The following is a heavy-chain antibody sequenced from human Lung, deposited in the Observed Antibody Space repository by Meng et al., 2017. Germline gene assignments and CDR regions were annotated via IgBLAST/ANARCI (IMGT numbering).Heavy chain of an antibody. V-gene: IGHV3-33*01. CDR2: IWYDGSNK. D-gene: IGHD2/OR15-2a*01. Sequence: QVLLVEVGGGGVQPGRSLRLSCAASGFTFSSYGMHWVRQSPGKGLEWWAVIWYDGSNKYYADSVKGRFTISRDNSKNTLYLQMNSLTTEDTAVYYCARDLGRETYFFDYWGQGTLVTVSS. J-gene: IGHJ4*02. CDR3: ARDLGRETYFFDY. CDR1: GFTFSSYG.